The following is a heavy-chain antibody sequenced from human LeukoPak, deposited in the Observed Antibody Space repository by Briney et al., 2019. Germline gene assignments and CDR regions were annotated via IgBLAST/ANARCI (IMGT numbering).Heavy chain of an antibody. CDR1: GGSFSGYY. CDR3: ASRAERYYYDSSGYYGY. D-gene: IGHD3-22*01. J-gene: IGHJ4*02. Sequence: SETLSLTCALYGGSFSGYYWSWIRQPPGKGLEWIGEVNHSGSTNYNPSLKSRVTISVDTSKNQFSLKLSSVTAADTAVYYCASRAERYYYDSSGYYGYWGQGTLVTVSS. V-gene: IGHV4-34*01. CDR2: VNHSGST.